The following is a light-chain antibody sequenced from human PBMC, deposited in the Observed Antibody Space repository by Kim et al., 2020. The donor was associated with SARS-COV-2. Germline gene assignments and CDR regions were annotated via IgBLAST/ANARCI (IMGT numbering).Light chain of an antibody. J-gene: IGLJ3*02. Sequence: GQSITICCTGTSSDGGGYKYVSWDQHHPGKAPKLMIYDVSERPSGVSNRFSGSKSGNTASLTISGLQAEDEADYYCSSFTGSGTLVFGGGTQLTVL. CDR2: DVS. CDR3: SSFTGSGTLV. V-gene: IGLV2-14*03. CDR1: SSDGGGYKY.